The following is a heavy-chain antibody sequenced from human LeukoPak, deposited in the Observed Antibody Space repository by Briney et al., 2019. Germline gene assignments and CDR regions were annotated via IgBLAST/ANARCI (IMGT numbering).Heavy chain of an antibody. CDR1: GGSISSYY. D-gene: IGHD6-13*01. Sequence: PSETLSLTCTVSGGSISSYYWSWIRQPPGKGLEWFGYIYYSGSTNYNPSLKSRVTISVDTSKNQFSLKLSSVTAADTAVYYCARIHSSSWYMNWYFDLWGRGTLVTVSS. CDR3: ARIHSSSWYMNWYFDL. V-gene: IGHV4-59*01. CDR2: IYYSGST. J-gene: IGHJ2*01.